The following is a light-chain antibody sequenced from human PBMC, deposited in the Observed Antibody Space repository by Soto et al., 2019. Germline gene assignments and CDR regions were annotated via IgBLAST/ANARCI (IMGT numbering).Light chain of an antibody. J-gene: IGKJ1*01. CDR2: GAS. Sequence: IVLTQSPATLSVSPWDRVTFSCRASQSVSYNLAWYQHKPGQAPRLLLSGASTGTSGVPSRFSGSGSGTEFTLTISSLQPDDFATYYCQQCDNYSGTFGQGTKVDIK. CDR3: QQCDNYSGT. CDR1: QSVSYN. V-gene: IGKV3-15*01.